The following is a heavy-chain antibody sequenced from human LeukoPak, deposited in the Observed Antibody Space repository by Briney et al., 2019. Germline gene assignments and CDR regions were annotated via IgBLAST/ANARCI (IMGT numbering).Heavy chain of an antibody. Sequence: SETLSLTCTVSGYSIGSGYYWGWIRQPPGKGLEWIGSIYHSGSTYYNPSLKSRVTISVDTSKNQFSLKLSSVTAADTAVYYCARDSKWTNAFDIWGQGTMVTVSS. J-gene: IGHJ3*02. CDR1: GYSIGSGYY. D-gene: IGHD3/OR15-3a*01. CDR2: IYHSGST. CDR3: ARDSKWTNAFDI. V-gene: IGHV4-38-2*02.